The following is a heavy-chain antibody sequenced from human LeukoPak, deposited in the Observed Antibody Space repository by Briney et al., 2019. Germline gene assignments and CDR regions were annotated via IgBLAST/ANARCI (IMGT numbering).Heavy chain of an antibody. CDR3: ARVSSSWYEDWYFDL. CDR1: GGSISSSNFY. D-gene: IGHD6-13*01. CDR2: IYYSGST. Sequence: SETLSLTCTVSGGSISSSNFYWGWIRQPPGKGLEWIGSIYYSGSTNYNPSLKSRVTISVDTSKNQFSLKLSSVTAADTAVYYCARVSSSWYEDWYFDLWGRGTLVSVSS. J-gene: IGHJ2*01. V-gene: IGHV4-39*07.